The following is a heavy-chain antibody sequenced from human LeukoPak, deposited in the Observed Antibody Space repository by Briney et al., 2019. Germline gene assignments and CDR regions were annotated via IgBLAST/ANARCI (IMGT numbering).Heavy chain of an antibody. CDR1: GFTFSSYA. Sequence: GGSLRLSCAASGFTFSSYAMSWVRQAPGKGLEWVSAISGSGGSTYYADSVEGRFTISRDNSKNTLYLQMNSLRAEDTAVYYCAKDWERRLLPTQFDYWGQGTLVTVSS. CDR3: AKDWERRLLPTQFDY. V-gene: IGHV3-23*01. J-gene: IGHJ4*02. CDR2: ISGSGGST. D-gene: IGHD3-22*01.